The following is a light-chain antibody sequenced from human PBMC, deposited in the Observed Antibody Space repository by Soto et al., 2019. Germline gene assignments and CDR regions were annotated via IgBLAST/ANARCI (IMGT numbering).Light chain of an antibody. CDR3: LLYYDGIRV. CDR1: TGTVTSGHF. CDR2: DTR. V-gene: IGLV7-46*01. J-gene: IGLJ2*01. Sequence: QTVVTQEPSLTVSPGGTVTLTCGSSTGTVTSGHFPYWFQQKPGQAPRALIFDTRNKHSWTPARFSGSLLGGKAALTLSGAEPEDEATYYCLLYYDGIRVFGGGTKLTVL.